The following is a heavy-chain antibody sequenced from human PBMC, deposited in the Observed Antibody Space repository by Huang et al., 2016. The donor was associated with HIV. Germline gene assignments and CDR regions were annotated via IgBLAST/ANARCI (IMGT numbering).Heavy chain of an antibody. CDR2: INHSGNT. CDR1: GGSFSGYY. D-gene: IGHD3-22*01. Sequence: QVQLEQWGAVLLKASETLSLTCAVYGGSFSGYYWNWLRQAPGKGLEWVGEINHSGNTNYNPSLKSRVNMSVDTSKRQFSLYLTSLSAADTGTYFCARRYNSRRDYWGRGTLVTVHS. CDR3: ARRYNSRRDY. J-gene: IGHJ4*02. V-gene: IGHV4-34*02.